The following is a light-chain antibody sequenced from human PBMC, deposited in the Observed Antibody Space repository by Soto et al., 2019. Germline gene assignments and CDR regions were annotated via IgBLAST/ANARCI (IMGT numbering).Light chain of an antibody. CDR2: DAS. CDR1: QDIGKR. J-gene: IGKJ4*01. Sequence: IQMTQSPSSLSASVGDRVTITCQASQDIGKRLNWYQQKPGKAPKVLIYDASYLETGVPSRFSGRGSGTDFTFTISSLQPEDIATYYCQQYDTLLTFGGGTKVEMK. V-gene: IGKV1-33*01. CDR3: QQYDTLLT.